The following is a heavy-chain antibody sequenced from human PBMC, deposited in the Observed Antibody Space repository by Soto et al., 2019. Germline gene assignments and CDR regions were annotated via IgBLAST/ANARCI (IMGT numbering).Heavy chain of an antibody. D-gene: IGHD2-15*01. V-gene: IGHV3-72*01. CDR2: NRNKANSDTT. J-gene: IGHJ4*02. CDR1: GFTFSDHY. CDR3: AREEAAAIVNCDY. Sequence: EVQLVESGGGLVQPGGSLRLSCAASGFTFSDHYMDWVRQAPGKGLEWVGRNRNKANSDTTEYAASVKGRITISRDDSYHSLYLQMNSLKTEDPAVYYCAREEAAAIVNCDYWGQGTLVTVSS.